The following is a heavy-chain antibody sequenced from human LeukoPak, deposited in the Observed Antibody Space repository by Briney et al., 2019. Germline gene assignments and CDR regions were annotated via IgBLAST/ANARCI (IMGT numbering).Heavy chain of an antibody. D-gene: IGHD2-2*01. J-gene: IGHJ5*02. CDR3: ARRGSTSCYGGVWFDP. CDR1: GGSFSGYY. Sequence: PSETLSLTCAVYGGSFSGYYWSWIRQPPGKGLEWIGEINHSGSTNYNPSLKSRVTISVDTSKNQFSLKLSSVTAADTAVYYCARRGSTSCYGGVWFDPWGQGTLVTVSS. V-gene: IGHV4-34*01. CDR2: INHSGST.